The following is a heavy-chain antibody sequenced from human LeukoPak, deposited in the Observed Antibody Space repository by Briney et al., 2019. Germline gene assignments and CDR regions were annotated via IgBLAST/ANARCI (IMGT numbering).Heavy chain of an antibody. CDR2: INPSGGST. Sequence: ASVKVSCKASGYTFTTYYMHWVRQAPGQGLEWMGIINPSGGSTTYAQKFQGRVTVTRDTSTSTVNMELSSLRSEDTAMYYCARARYGGNQIDYWGQGTLVTVSS. V-gene: IGHV1-46*01. D-gene: IGHD4/OR15-4a*01. J-gene: IGHJ4*02. CDR3: ARARYGGNQIDY. CDR1: GYTFTTYY.